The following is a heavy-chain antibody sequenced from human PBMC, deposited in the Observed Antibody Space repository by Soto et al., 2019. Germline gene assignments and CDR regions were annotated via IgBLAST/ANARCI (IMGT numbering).Heavy chain of an antibody. CDR1: GGSISSSNW. Sequence: QVQLQESGPGLVKPSGTLSLTCAVSGGSISSSNWWSWVRQPPGKGLEWIGEIYHSGSTNYNPSLKSRVTISVXXSXNXXSLKLSSVTDADTAVYYCAGSITMVRGVITGWFDPWGQGTLVTVSS. D-gene: IGHD3-10*01. CDR3: AGSITMVRGVITGWFDP. V-gene: IGHV4-4*02. CDR2: IYHSGST. J-gene: IGHJ5*02.